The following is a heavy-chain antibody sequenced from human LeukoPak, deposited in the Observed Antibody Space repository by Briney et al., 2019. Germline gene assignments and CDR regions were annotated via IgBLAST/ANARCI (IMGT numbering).Heavy chain of an antibody. Sequence: PSETLSLTCAVYGGSFSGYYWSWIRQPPGKGLEWIGEINHSGSTNYNPSLKSRVTISVDTSKDQFSLKLSSVTAADTAVYYCARVLRGITIFGVVITHGGFDPWGQGTLVTVSS. CDR2: INHSGST. J-gene: IGHJ5*02. V-gene: IGHV4-34*01. D-gene: IGHD3-3*01. CDR3: ARVLRGITIFGVVITHGGFDP. CDR1: GGSFSGYY.